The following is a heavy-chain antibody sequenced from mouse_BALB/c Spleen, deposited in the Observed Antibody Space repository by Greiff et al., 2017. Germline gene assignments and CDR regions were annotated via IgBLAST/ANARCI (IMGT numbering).Heavy chain of an antibody. D-gene: IGHD3-2*01. J-gene: IGHJ3*01. Sequence: QVQLQQSGPELVKPGASVRISCTASGYTFTSYYIHWVKQRPGQGLEWIGWIYPGNVNTKYNETFKGKATLTADKSSSTAYMQLSSLTSEDSAVYFCASPRQLGLAWFAYWGQGTLVTVSA. CDR3: ASPRQLGLAWFAY. CDR1: GYTFTSYY. V-gene: IGHV1S56*01. CDR2: IYPGNVNT.